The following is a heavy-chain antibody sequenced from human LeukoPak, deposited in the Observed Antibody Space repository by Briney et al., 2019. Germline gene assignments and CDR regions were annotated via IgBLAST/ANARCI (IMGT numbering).Heavy chain of an antibody. V-gene: IGHV1-3*03. CDR1: GYTFTSYA. D-gene: IGHD6-19*01. J-gene: IGHJ4*02. CDR3: ARPGDSSGSWLYC. CDR2: INAGNGNT. Sequence: ASVKVSCKASGYTFTSYAMHWVRQAPGQRLEWMGWINAGNGNTKYSQEFQGRVTITRDTSASTAYMELSSLRSEDMAVYYCARPGDSSGSWLYCWGQGTLVTVSS.